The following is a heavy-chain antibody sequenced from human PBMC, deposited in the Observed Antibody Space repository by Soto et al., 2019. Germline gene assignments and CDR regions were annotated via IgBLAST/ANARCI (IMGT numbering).Heavy chain of an antibody. CDR3: ARVPATTEDYYYYYMDV. D-gene: IGHD4-4*01. CDR1: GFTVSSNY. Sequence: EVQLVESGGGLVQPGGSLRLSCAASGFTVSSNYMSWVRQAPGKGLEWVSVIYSGGSTYYADSVKGRFTISRDNSKNTLYLQMNSLRAEDTAVYYCARVPATTEDYYYYYMDVWGKGTTATVSS. V-gene: IGHV3-66*01. CDR2: IYSGGST. J-gene: IGHJ6*03.